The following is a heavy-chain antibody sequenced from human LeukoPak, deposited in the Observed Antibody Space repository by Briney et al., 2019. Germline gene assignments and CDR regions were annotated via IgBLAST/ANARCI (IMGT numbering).Heavy chain of an antibody. CDR2: INPNSGGT. V-gene: IGHV1-2*02. D-gene: IGHD3-22*01. Sequence: ASVKVSXKASGYTFTGYYMHWVRQAPGQGLEWMGWINPNSGGTNCAQKFQGRVTMTRDTSISTAYMELSRLRSDDTAVYYCARDGVSYYDSSGYSSYYYYMDVWGKGTTVTVSS. CDR3: ARDGVSYYDSSGYSSYYYYMDV. CDR1: GYTFTGYY. J-gene: IGHJ6*03.